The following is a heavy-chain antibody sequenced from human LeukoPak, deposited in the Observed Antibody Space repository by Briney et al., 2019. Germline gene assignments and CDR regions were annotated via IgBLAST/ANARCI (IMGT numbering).Heavy chain of an antibody. CDR3: ARDAPTYYDFWSGYSKAFYMDV. J-gene: IGHJ6*03. V-gene: IGHV4-4*08. CDR1: GGSISSYY. Sequence: SETLSLTCTVSGGSISSYYWSWIRQPPGKGLEWIGRIYTSGSTNYNPSLKSRVTISVDTSKNQFSLRLNSVTAADTAVYYCARDAPTYYDFWSGYSKAFYMDVWGKGTTVTVSS. CDR2: IYTSGST. D-gene: IGHD3-3*01.